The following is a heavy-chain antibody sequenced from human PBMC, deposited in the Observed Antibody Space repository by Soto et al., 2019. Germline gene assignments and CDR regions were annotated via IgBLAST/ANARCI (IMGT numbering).Heavy chain of an antibody. V-gene: IGHV1-69*13. J-gene: IGHJ3*02. CDR2: IIPIFGTA. CDR3: AKERPKPVYARPVYAFDI. CDR1: GGSFSWYA. D-gene: IGHD2-8*01. Sequence: SAKAACKASGGSFSWYAISWVRQAPEQGLEWMGGIIPIFGTANYAQKFQGRVTITADESTSTAYMELSSLRSEDTAVYYCAKERPKPVYARPVYAFDIWGQGTMVTV.